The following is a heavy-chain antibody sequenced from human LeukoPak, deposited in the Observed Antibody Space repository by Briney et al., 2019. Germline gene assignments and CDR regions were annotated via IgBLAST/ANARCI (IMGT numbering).Heavy chain of an antibody. CDR1: GFTFSSYG. CDR2: IRYDGSNK. J-gene: IGHJ3*02. Sequence: SGGSLRLSCAASGFTFSSYGMHWVRQAPGKGLEWVAFIRYDGSNKYYADSVKGRFTISRDNSKNTLYLQMNSLRAEDTAVYYCARVIQGGVEFLEWLVAFDIWGQGTMVTVSS. CDR3: ARVIQGGVEFLEWLVAFDI. D-gene: IGHD3-3*01. V-gene: IGHV3-30*02.